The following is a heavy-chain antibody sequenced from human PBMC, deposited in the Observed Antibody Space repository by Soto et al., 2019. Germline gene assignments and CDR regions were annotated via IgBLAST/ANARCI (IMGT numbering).Heavy chain of an antibody. V-gene: IGHV3-49*03. CDR2: ISTEPFGATT. Sequence: DVQLVESGGGLVQPGRSLRLSCATSGFRFGDYGMSWFRQAPGKGLEWVGFISTEPFGATTQYAASVKGRFTITRDDSKSIADLQMTSLQTEDTAVYYCSRKVTLSGVVLPTHWFDSWGQGTLVTVSS. J-gene: IGHJ5*01. CDR1: GFRFGDYG. D-gene: IGHD3-3*01. CDR3: SRKVTLSGVVLPTHWFDS.